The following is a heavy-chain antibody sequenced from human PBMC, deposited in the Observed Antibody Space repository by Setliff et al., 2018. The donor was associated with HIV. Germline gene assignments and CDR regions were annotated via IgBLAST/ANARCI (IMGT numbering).Heavy chain of an antibody. CDR2: INPKSGGT. CDR1: GYTFTDYY. D-gene: IGHD1-20*01. CDR3: AREARYQDRYYYYMDV. V-gene: IGHV1-2*02. Sequence: ASVKVSCKASGYTFTDYYMHWVRQAPGQGLEWMGWINPKSGGTNSALKFQGRVTMTRDTSISTAYMELSRLRSDDTAVYYCAREARYQDRYYYYMDVWGKGTTVTVSS. J-gene: IGHJ6*03.